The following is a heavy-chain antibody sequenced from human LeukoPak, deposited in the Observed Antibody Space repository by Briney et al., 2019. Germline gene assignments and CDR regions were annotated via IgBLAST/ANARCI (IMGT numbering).Heavy chain of an antibody. V-gene: IGHV4-61*01. CDR3: ARDGDY. J-gene: IGHJ4*02. Sequence: SETLSLTCGVSGGSMSSGSYYWSWIRQPPGKGLEWIGYIYYSGSTNYNPSLKSRVTISADTSKNQFSLKLSSVTAADTAVYYCARDGDYWGQGTLVTVSS. CDR2: IYYSGST. CDR1: GGSMSSGSYY.